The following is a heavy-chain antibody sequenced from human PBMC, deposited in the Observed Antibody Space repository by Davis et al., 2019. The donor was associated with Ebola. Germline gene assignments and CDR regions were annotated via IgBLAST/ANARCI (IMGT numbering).Heavy chain of an antibody. D-gene: IGHD1-26*01. CDR3: ARGKVGATSG. CDR2: IYNSGST. V-gene: IGHV4-59*02. CDR1: GESVSSFY. J-gene: IGHJ1*01. Sequence: SETLSLTCTVPGESVSSFYWSWIRQPPGKGLEWIGYIYNSGSTNYNPSLKSRVTISADTSKNQFSLKLSSVAAADTAVYYCARGKVGATSGWGRGTLVTVSS.